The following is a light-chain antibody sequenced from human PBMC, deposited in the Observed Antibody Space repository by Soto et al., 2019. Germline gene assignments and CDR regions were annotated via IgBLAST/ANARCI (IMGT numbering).Light chain of an antibody. J-gene: IGKJ5*01. CDR3: QQNYDTPIT. V-gene: IGKV1-39*01. CDR1: QSIGTF. Sequence: DFEMTQSPSSLSAFVGDRYTMTCRASQSIGTFLSWYQQKSGRAPKLLIYAASSLQIGVPSRFSGSGSGTNFTLTISSLQPEDFATYFCQQNYDTPITFGQGTRLEIK. CDR2: AAS.